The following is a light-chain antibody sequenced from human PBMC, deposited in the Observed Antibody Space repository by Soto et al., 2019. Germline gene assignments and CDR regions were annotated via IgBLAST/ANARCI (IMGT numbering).Light chain of an antibody. CDR3: QEYIQWPPGM. V-gene: IGKV3-15*01. Sequence: DIVVTQSPATLSAFPGERVTLSCRASKFVSSRLAWYQRRPGQVPRLLIYDTSTRAPGISARFSGSGSGTEFTLTISSLQSEDFAVYYCQEYIQWPPGMFGPGTTVDIK. CDR1: KFVSSR. CDR2: DTS. J-gene: IGKJ1*01.